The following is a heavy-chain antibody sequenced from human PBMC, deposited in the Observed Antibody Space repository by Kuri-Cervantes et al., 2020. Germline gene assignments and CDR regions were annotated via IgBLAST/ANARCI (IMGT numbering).Heavy chain of an antibody. CDR3: ARSFSTGHITRRDAFDI. Sequence: ESLKISCAVYGGSFSGYYWSWIRQPPGKGLEWIGEINHSGSTDYNPSLKSRVTISVDTSKNQFSLKLSSVTAADTAVYYCARSFSTGHITRRDAFDIWGQGTMVTVSS. V-gene: IGHV4-34*01. J-gene: IGHJ3*02. CDR2: INHSGST. D-gene: IGHD3-3*01. CDR1: GGSFSGYY.